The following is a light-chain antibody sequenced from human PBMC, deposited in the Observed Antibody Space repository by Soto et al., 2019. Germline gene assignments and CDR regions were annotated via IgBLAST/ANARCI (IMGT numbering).Light chain of an antibody. CDR1: SRDVGGYKY. CDR2: EVS. J-gene: IGLJ2*01. V-gene: IGLV2-14*01. CDR3: TSYRGSSTLV. Sequence: QSVLTQPASVSGSPEQSITISCTGTSRDVGGYKYVSWYQQHPGKAPKLIIYEVSNRPSGVSNRFSGSKSGNTASLTISGLQAEDEADYYCTSYRGSSTLVFGGGTKLTVL.